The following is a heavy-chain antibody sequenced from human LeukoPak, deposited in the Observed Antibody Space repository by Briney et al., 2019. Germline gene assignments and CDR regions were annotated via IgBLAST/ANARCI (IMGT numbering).Heavy chain of an antibody. V-gene: IGHV3-64D*06. CDR2: IGRNGGST. CDR1: GFTFSSYA. D-gene: IGHD2-15*01. J-gene: IGHJ6*02. CDR3: VKGQSSRYYYYGMDV. Sequence: GGSLRLSCSASGFTFSSYAMHWVRQAPGKGLEYVSAIGRNGGSTYNADSVKGRFTISRDNSKSTLYLQMSSLRAEDTAVYYCVKGQSSRYYYYGMDVWGQGTTVTVSS.